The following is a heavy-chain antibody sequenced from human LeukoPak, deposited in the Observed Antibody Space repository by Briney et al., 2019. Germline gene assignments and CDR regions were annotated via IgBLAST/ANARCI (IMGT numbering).Heavy chain of an antibody. CDR2: ISSSSSTI. D-gene: IGHD2-2*01. CDR3: ARVLPISSAAPWYFDY. CDR1: GFTFSSYS. J-gene: IGHJ4*02. V-gene: IGHV3-48*01. Sequence: GGSLRLSCAASGFTFSSYSMNWVRQAPGKGLEWVSYISSSSSTIYYADSVKGRFTISRDNAKNSLYLQMNSLRAEDTAVYYCARVLPISSAAPWYFDYWGQGTLVTVSS.